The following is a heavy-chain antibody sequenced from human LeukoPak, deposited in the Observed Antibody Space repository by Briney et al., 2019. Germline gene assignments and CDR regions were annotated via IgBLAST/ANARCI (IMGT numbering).Heavy chain of an antibody. Sequence: GGSLRLSCAASGFTVSSNYMSWVRQAPGKGLEWVSVIYSGGSTYYADSVKGRFTISRDNSKNTLYLQMNSLRAEDTAVYYCARDSHYDSSGYYYDGMDVWGQGTTVTVSS. J-gene: IGHJ6*02. CDR2: IYSGGST. V-gene: IGHV3-66*01. CDR3: ARDSHYDSSGYYYDGMDV. CDR1: GFTVSSNY. D-gene: IGHD3-22*01.